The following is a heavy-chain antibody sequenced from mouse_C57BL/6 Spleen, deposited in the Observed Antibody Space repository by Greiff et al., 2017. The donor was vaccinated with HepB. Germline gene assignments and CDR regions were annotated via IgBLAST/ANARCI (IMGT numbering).Heavy chain of an antibody. D-gene: IGHD2-5*01. Sequence: EVKLVESGGGLVKPGGSLKLSCAASGFTFSSYAMSWVRQTPEKRLEWVATISDGGSYTYYPDNVKGRFTISRVNAKNNLYLQMSHLKSEDTAMYYCARGASNPAMDYWGQGTSVTVSS. CDR3: ARGASNPAMDY. CDR2: ISDGGSYT. V-gene: IGHV5-4*03. J-gene: IGHJ4*01. CDR1: GFTFSSYA.